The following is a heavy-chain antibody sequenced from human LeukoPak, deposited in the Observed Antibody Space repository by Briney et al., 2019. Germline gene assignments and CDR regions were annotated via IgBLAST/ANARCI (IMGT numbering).Heavy chain of an antibody. J-gene: IGHJ1*01. V-gene: IGHV3-7*01. CDR2: IKHDGGET. CDR3: GTYNSASAREFQY. CDR1: GFTFSTNW. D-gene: IGHD3-22*01. Sequence: GGSLRLSCVASGFTFSTNWMTWARQAPGKGLEWVANIKHDGGETYYAESVRGRFTISRDNARNSLYLQMNSLSAEDTAVYYCGTYNSASAREFQYWGQGTLVTVSS.